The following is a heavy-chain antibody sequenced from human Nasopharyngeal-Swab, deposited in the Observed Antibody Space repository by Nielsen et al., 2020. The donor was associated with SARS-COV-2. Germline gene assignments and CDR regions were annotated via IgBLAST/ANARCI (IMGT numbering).Heavy chain of an antibody. J-gene: IGHJ4*02. CDR2: ISYDGSNK. CDR1: GFTSSSYG. CDR3: AKLITMVRGDDY. D-gene: IGHD3-10*01. V-gene: IGHV3-30*18. Sequence: GESLKISCAASGFTSSSYGMHWVRQAPGKGLEWVAVISYDGSNKYYADSVKGRFTISRDNSKNTLYLQMNSLRAEDTAVYYCAKLITMVRGDDYWGQGTLVTVSS.